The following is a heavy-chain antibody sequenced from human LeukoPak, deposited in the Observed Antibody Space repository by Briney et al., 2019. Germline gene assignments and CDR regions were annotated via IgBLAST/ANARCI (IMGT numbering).Heavy chain of an antibody. Sequence: ASVKVSCKASGYTFTGYYMHWVRQAPGQGLEWMGWINPNSGGTYYAQKFQGRVTMTRDTSISTAYMELSRLRSDDTAVYYCARVALTAAGTMWANSHFDYWGQGTLVTVSS. CDR2: INPNSGGT. J-gene: IGHJ4*02. D-gene: IGHD6-13*01. V-gene: IGHV1-2*02. CDR3: ARVALTAAGTMWANSHFDY. CDR1: GYTFTGYY.